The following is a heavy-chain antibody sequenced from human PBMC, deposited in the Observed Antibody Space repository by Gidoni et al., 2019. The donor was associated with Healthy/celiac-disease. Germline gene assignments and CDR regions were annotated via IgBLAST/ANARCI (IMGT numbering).Heavy chain of an antibody. V-gene: IGHV4-34*01. CDR1: GGSFSGYY. D-gene: IGHD3-22*01. J-gene: IGHJ6*01. CDR3: ARGRARGGGRNYDSSGYYLWNYYYYGM. CDR2: INHSGST. Sequence: QVQLQQWGAGLLKPSETLSLTCAVYGGSFSGYYWSWIRQPPGKGLEWIGEINHSGSTNYNPSLKSRVTISVDTSKNQFSLKLSSVTAADTAVYYCARGRARGGGRNYDSSGYYLWNYYYYGM.